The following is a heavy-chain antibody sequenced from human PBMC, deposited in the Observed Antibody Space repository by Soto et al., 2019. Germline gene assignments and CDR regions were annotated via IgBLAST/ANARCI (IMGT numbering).Heavy chain of an antibody. CDR2: IYYSGST. Sequence: QLQLQESGPGLVKPSETLSLTCTVSGGSIRSTTNYWGWIRQPPGKGLEWIGTIYYSGSTYYNPSLKSRLTVSVDTSENQCSLKLSSVTAADTAVYYCARQYYGSGSNYFDYWGQGTLVTVSS. D-gene: IGHD3-10*01. J-gene: IGHJ4*02. CDR1: GGSIRSTTNY. CDR3: ARQYYGSGSNYFDY. V-gene: IGHV4-39*01.